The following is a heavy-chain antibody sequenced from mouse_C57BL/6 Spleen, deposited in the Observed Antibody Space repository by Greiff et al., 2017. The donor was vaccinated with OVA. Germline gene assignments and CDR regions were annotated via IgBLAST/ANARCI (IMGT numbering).Heavy chain of an antibody. CDR3: ARAGWLRGYFDY. CDR2: ISSGSSTI. CDR1: GFTFSDYG. D-gene: IGHD2-3*01. J-gene: IGHJ2*01. V-gene: IGHV5-17*01. Sequence: VKLLESGGGLVKPGGSLKLSCAASGFTFSDYGMHWVRQAPEKGLEWVAYISSGSSTIYYADTVKGRFTISRDNAKNTLFLQMNRLRSEATAMYYCARAGWLRGYFDYWGQGTTLTVAS.